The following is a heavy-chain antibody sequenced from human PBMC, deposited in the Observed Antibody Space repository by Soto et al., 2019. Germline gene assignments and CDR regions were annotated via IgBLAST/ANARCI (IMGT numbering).Heavy chain of an antibody. Sequence: GGSLRLSCAASGFTFSSYGMHWVRQAPGKGLEWVAVISYDGSNKYYADSVKGRFTISRDNSKNTLYLQMNSLRAEDTAVYYCAKAAGYSYAYYYYGMDVWGQGTTVTVSS. CDR2: ISYDGSNK. CDR3: AKAAGYSYAYYYYGMDV. D-gene: IGHD5-18*01. CDR1: GFTFSSYG. J-gene: IGHJ6*02. V-gene: IGHV3-30*18.